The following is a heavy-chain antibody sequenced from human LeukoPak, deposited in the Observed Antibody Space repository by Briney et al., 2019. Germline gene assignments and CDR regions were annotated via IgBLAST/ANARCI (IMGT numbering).Heavy chain of an antibody. J-gene: IGHJ4*02. CDR1: GGSISSYY. CDR3: ARRPHDY. CDR2: INHSGST. Sequence: SETLSLTCTVSGGSISSYYWSWIRQPPGKGLEWIGEINHSGSTNYNPSLKSRVTISVDTSKNQFSLKLSSVTAADTAVYYCARRPHDYWGQGTLVTVSS. V-gene: IGHV4-34*01.